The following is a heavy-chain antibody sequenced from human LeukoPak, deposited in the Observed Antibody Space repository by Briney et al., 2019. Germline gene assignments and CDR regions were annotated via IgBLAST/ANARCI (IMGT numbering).Heavy chain of an antibody. D-gene: IGHD1-26*01. Sequence: SETLSLTCAVYGGSFSGYYWSWIRQPPGKGLEWIGEINHSGGPNYNPSLKSRVTISVDTSKSQFSLGLSSVTAADAAVYYCARRPDTGSYKNFDSWGHGTRVTVSS. V-gene: IGHV4-34*01. CDR3: ARRPDTGSYKNFDS. J-gene: IGHJ4*01. CDR1: GGSFSGYY. CDR2: INHSGGP.